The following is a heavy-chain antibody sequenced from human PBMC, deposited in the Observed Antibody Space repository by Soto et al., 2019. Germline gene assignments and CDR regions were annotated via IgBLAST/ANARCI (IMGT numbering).Heavy chain of an antibody. CDR1: GGSFSGYY. CDR2: INHSGST. Sequence: SETLSLTCAVYGGSFSGYYWSWIRQPPGKGLEWIGEINHSGSTNYNPSLKSRVTISVDTSKNQFSLKLSSVTAADTAVYYCARGQMAAAFRYWGQGTLVTVSS. J-gene: IGHJ4*02. V-gene: IGHV4-34*01. CDR3: ARGQMAAAFRY. D-gene: IGHD6-13*01.